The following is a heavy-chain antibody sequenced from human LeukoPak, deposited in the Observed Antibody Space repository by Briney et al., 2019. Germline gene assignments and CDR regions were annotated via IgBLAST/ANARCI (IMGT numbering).Heavy chain of an antibody. J-gene: IGHJ4*02. Sequence: GASVKVSCKASGYTFTGYYMHWVRQAPGQGLEWMGWINPNSGGTNYAQKFQGRVTMTRDTSISTAYMELSRLRSDDTAVYYCARVGGDSSGYFKAFDYWGQGTLVTVSS. CDR2: INPNSGGT. CDR1: GYTFTGYY. V-gene: IGHV1-2*02. D-gene: IGHD3-22*01. CDR3: ARVGGDSSGYFKAFDY.